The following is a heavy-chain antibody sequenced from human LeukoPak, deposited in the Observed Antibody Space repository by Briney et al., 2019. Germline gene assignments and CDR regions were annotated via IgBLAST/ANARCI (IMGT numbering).Heavy chain of an antibody. Sequence: ASVKVSCKASGGTFSSYAISWVRQAPGQGLEWMGGIIPIFGTANYAQKFQGRVTITTDESTSTAYMELSSLRSEDTAVYYCAGSRSSTSCFYYFDYWGQGTLVTVSS. CDR3: AGSRSSTSCFYYFDY. D-gene: IGHD2-2*01. V-gene: IGHV1-69*05. CDR1: GGTFSSYA. CDR2: IIPIFGTA. J-gene: IGHJ4*02.